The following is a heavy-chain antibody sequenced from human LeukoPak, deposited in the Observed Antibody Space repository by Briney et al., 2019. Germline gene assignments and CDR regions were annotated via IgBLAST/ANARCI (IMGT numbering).Heavy chain of an antibody. CDR2: IYYSGST. J-gene: IGHJ4*02. D-gene: IGHD6-13*01. CDR1: GGSISSGDYY. CDR3: ARAAAGLILFDY. Sequence: SRTLSLTCTVSGGSISSGDYYWSWIRQPPGKGLEWIGYIYYSGSTYYNPSLKSRVTISVDTSKNQFSPKLSSVTAADTAVYYCARAAAGLILFDYWGQGTLVTVSS. V-gene: IGHV4-30-4*01.